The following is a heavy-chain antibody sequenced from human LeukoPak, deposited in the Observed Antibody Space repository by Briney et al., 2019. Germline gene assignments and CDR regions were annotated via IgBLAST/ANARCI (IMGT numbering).Heavy chain of an antibody. CDR2: IWYDGSYK. CDR1: GFTFSSYG. CDR3: ARDNGGYNWFDP. Sequence: PGGSLRHSCAASGFTFSSYGMHWVRQAPGKGLEWVAVIWYDGSYKYYADSVKGRFTISRENSNNTLYLQMNSLRAEDTAVYYCARDNGGYNWFDPWGQGPLVTVSS. V-gene: IGHV3-33*01. D-gene: IGHD2-8*01. J-gene: IGHJ5*02.